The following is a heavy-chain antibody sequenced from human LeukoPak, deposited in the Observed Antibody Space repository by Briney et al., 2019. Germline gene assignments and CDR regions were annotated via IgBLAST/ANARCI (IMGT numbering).Heavy chain of an antibody. J-gene: IGHJ5*02. V-gene: IGHV6-1*01. CDR2: TYFRSKWYN. D-gene: IGHD2-8*02. Sequence: SQTLSLTCDISGDSVSSNSAAWNWIRQSPSRGLEWLGRTYFRSKWYNDYAPSVKSRIVVNPDTSKNHFSLQLNSVTPEDTAVYYCVTDPGNWFDPWGQGILVTVSP. CDR1: GDSVSSNSAA. CDR3: VTDPGNWFDP.